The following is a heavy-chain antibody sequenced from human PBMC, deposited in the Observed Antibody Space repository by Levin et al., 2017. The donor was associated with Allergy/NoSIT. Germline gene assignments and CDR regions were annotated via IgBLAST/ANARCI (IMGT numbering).Heavy chain of an antibody. CDR1: GDSISGSY. CDR2: IYYSGST. CDR3: ARDKIIMLRGDTYYYGMDV. J-gene: IGHJ6*02. Sequence: SQTLSLTCTVSGDSISGSYWSWIRQAPGKGLEWIGHIYYSGSTNYNPSFKSRTTLSVDMSRNQFSLKLSSVTAGDTAVYYCARDKIIMLRGDTYYYGMDVWGQGTTVTFSS. V-gene: IGHV4-59*01. D-gene: IGHD3-10*01.